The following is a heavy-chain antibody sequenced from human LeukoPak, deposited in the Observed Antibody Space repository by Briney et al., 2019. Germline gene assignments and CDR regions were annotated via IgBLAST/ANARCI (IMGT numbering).Heavy chain of an antibody. V-gene: IGHV1-2*06. D-gene: IGHD6-13*01. J-gene: IGHJ4*02. Sequence: ASVKASCKASGYTFTAYPIHWVRQAPGQGLEWMGRINPNSGVTHYAQKFHGRVTMTKDTSTDTAYMELSSLRSDDTAIYWCARDSSNWSSFGSWGQGTPVTVSS. CDR3: ARDSSNWSSFGS. CDR1: GYTFTAYP. CDR2: INPNSGVT.